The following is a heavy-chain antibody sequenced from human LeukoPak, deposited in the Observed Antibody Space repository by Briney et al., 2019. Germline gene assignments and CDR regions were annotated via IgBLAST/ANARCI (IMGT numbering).Heavy chain of an antibody. CDR3: ARGSLSLATAPFNF. CDR2: INWNGNTV. J-gene: IGHJ4*02. Sequence: GGSLRLSCTVSGFTFDNFAMNWVRQLPGKGLQWVSGINWNGNTVGYADSVKGRFTISRDNAKNSPYLEMNNLRTEDTALYYCARGSLSLATAPFNFWGQGTPVTVSS. D-gene: IGHD1-14*01. CDR1: GFTFDNFA. V-gene: IGHV3-9*01.